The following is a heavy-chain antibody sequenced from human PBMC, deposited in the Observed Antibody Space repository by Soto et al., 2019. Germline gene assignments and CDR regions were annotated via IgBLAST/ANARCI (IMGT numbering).Heavy chain of an antibody. J-gene: IGHJ4*02. V-gene: IGHV4-59*08. CDR2: IYYSGST. CDR1: GGSFSGYY. Sequence: SETLSLTCAVYGGSFSGYYWSWIRQPPGKGLEWIGYIYYSGSTNYNPSLKSRVTISVDTSKNQFSLKLSSVTAADTAVCYCARLFSAAGPFDYWGQGTLVTVSS. D-gene: IGHD6-13*01. CDR3: ARLFSAAGPFDY.